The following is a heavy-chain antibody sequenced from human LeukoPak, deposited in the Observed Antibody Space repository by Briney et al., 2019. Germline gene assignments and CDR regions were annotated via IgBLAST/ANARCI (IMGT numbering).Heavy chain of an antibody. V-gene: IGHV3-15*01. CDR1: GFTFSNAW. CDR2: IKSKTDGGTT. J-gene: IGHJ4*02. D-gene: IGHD2-15*01. CDR3: TTDVVVVAATPFDY. Sequence: PGGSLRLSCAASGFTFSNAWMSWVRQAPGKGLEWVGRIKSKTDGGTTDYAAPVKGRFTISRDDSKNTLHLQMNSLKTEDTAVYYCTTDVVVVAATPFDYWGQGTLVTVSS.